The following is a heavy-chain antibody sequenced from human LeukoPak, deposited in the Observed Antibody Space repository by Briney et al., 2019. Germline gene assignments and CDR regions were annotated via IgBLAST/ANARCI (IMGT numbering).Heavy chain of an antibody. D-gene: IGHD3-22*01. CDR1: GFTFSSYA. J-gene: IGHJ4*02. CDR2: ISGSGGST. V-gene: IGHV3-23*01. Sequence: SGGSLRLSCAASGFTFSSYAMSWVRQAPGKGLEWVSAISGSGGSTYYADSVKGRFTISRDNSKNTLYLQMNSLRAEDTAVYYCAKVNYYESSGYYDYWGQGTLVTVSS. CDR3: AKVNYYESSGYYDY.